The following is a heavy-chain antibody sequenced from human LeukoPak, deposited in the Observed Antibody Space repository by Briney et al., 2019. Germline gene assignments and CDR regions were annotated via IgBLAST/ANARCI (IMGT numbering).Heavy chain of an antibody. Sequence: SETLSLTCTVSGGSISSSSYYWGWIRQPPGKGLEWIGSIYYSGSTYYNPSLKSRVTISVDTSKNQFSLKLTSVTAADTAVYYCARLLWSGYTFDAFDIWGQGTMVIVSS. J-gene: IGHJ3*02. CDR1: GGSISSSSYY. V-gene: IGHV4-39*07. D-gene: IGHD3-3*01. CDR3: ARLLWSGYTFDAFDI. CDR2: IYYSGST.